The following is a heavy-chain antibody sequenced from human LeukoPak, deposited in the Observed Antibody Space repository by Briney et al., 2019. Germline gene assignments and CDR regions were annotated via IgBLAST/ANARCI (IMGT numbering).Heavy chain of an antibody. V-gene: IGHV3-7*01. CDR2: INQDGSEE. J-gene: IGHJ4*02. Sequence: PGGSLRLSCAASGFTFSHCWMTWVRQAPGKGLEWVAQINQDGSEEYYMDSVKARFTISRDNAKNSVFLQMNSLRAEDTAVYYCVRDGGVSGYDLLDYWGQGTFVTVSS. CDR3: VRDGGVSGYDLLDY. CDR1: GFTFSHCW. D-gene: IGHD5-12*01.